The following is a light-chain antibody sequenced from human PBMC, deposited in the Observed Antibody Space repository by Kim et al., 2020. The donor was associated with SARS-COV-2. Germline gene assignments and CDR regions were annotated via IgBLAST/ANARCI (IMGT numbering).Light chain of an antibody. J-gene: IGKJ4*01. CDR1: QGIRND. CDR3: QQDLNSPLP. V-gene: IGKV1-6*01. Sequence: AIQMTQSPSSLSASVGDRVTITCRASQGIRNDLGWYQQKPGKAPKLLIYAASSLQSGVPSRFSGSGSGTDFTLTISSLQPEDFATYDGQQDLNSPLPFGGATEMEF. CDR2: AAS.